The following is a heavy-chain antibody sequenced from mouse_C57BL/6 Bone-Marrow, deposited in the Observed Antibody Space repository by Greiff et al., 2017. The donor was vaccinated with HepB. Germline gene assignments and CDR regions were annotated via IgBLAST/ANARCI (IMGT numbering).Heavy chain of an antibody. CDR1: GYTFTSYW. D-gene: IGHD2-4*01. CDR2: IHPNSGST. CDR3: ARLFYYDSLYFDY. V-gene: IGHV1-64*01. J-gene: IGHJ2*01. Sequence: QVQLQQSGAELVKPGASVKLSCKASGYTFTSYWMHWVKQRPGQGLEWIGMIHPNSGSTNYNEKFKSKATLTVDKSSSTAYMQLSSLTSEDSAVYYCARLFYYDSLYFDYWGQGTTLTVSS.